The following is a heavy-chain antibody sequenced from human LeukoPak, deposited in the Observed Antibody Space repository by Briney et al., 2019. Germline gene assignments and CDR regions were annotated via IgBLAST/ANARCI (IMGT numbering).Heavy chain of an antibody. V-gene: IGHV2-5*01. CDR1: GFSLSTSGVG. D-gene: IGHD1-20*01. Sequence: SGPTLVNPTPTLTLTCTFSGFSLSTSGVGVGWIRQPPVKALEWLALIYWNDDKRYIPSLKSRLTITKDTSKIQIVLTMTNRDPVDTATYYCAHSYYNWNPSSYFDYWGQGTLVTVSS. J-gene: IGHJ4*02. CDR2: IYWNDDK. CDR3: AHSYYNWNPSSYFDY.